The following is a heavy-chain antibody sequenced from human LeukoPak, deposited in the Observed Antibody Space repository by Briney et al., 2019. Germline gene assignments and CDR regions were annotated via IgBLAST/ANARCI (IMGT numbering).Heavy chain of an antibody. V-gene: IGHV4-59*01. CDR1: GGSISNYY. J-gene: IGHJ4*02. CDR3: ARVGRGDYVWGSYSFDY. Sequence: SETLSLTCIVSGGSISNYYWSCIRQPPGKGLEWIGYISHSGNTNYNTSLKSRVAISLDTSKNQFSLILSSVTAADTAVYYCARVGRGDYVWGSYSFDYWGQGTLVTVSS. D-gene: IGHD3-16*01. CDR2: ISHSGNT.